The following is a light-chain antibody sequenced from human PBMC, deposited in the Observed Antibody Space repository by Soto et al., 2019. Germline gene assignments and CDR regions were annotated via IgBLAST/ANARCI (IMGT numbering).Light chain of an antibody. Sequence: AIPLTQSPSSLSASVGDRVTITCRASQDIRGALAWYQQKPGKPPKLLIFDVSSLQSGVPSRFSGSGSGTAFTLTISSLQPEDFATYYCQQFNTYPITFGQGTRLEIK. V-gene: IGKV1-13*02. CDR3: QQFNTYPIT. CDR1: QDIRGA. CDR2: DVS. J-gene: IGKJ5*01.